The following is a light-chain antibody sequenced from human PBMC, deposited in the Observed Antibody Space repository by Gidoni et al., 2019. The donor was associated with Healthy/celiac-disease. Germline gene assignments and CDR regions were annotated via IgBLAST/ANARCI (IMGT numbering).Light chain of an antibody. CDR2: WAS. Sequence: DIVMTQSTDSLAVSLGERATINCKSSQSVLYSSNNKNYLAWYQQKPGQPPKLLIYWASTRESGVPDRFSGSGSGTDFTLTISSLQAEDVAVYYCQQYYSTPHTFXQXTKLEIK. V-gene: IGKV4-1*01. J-gene: IGKJ2*01. CDR1: QSVLYSSNNKNY. CDR3: QQYYSTPHT.